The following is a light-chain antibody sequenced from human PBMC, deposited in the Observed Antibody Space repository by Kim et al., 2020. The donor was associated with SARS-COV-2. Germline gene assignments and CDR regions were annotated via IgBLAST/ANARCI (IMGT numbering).Light chain of an antibody. Sequence: SYELTQPPSVSVSPGQTASITCSGDKLGDKYVFWYQQKPSQSPVLVIYQDTKRPSGIPERFSASNSGNTATLTISGTQATDEADYYCQAWDSGTAVVFGGGTKLTVL. V-gene: IGLV3-1*01. CDR1: KLGDKY. CDR2: QDT. CDR3: QAWDSGTAVV. J-gene: IGLJ2*01.